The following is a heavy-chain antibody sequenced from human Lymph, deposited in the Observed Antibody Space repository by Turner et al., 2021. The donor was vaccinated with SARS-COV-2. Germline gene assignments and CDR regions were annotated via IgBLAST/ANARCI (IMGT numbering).Heavy chain of an antibody. J-gene: IGHJ5*02. D-gene: IGHD4-17*01. CDR1: GFTVSSNY. V-gene: IGHV3-66*01. CDR3: ARVYGDYVP. Sequence: EVQLVESGGGLVQPGGSLRLSCAASGFTVSSNYMTWVRQAPGKGLEWVSLMYPGGSTYYADSVKGRSTIARDNSKNTLYLQMNSLRAEDTAVYYCARVYGDYVPWGQGTLVTVSS. CDR2: MYPGGST.